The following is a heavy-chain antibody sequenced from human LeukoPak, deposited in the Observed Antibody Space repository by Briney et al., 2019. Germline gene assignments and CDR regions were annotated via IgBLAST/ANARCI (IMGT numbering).Heavy chain of an antibody. J-gene: IGHJ4*02. D-gene: IGHD2-21*02. V-gene: IGHV1-46*01. Sequence: GASVKISCKASGYTFIGYHMYWVRQAPGQGLEWMGRINPSGGGTRYAQKFQGRVTLTRDMSTGTVYMELSSLRSDDTAVYYCARDPCGGDCYFDYWGQGTLVTVSS. CDR3: ARDPCGGDCYFDY. CDR2: INPSGGGT. CDR1: GYTFIGYH.